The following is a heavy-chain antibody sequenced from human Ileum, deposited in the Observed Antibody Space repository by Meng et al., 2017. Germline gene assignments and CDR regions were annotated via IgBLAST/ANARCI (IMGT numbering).Heavy chain of an antibody. D-gene: IGHD2-21*01. CDR3: TRGFCGGGTCYSGLT. Sequence: GGSLRLSCTVSGFTLSDHYMDWVRQAPGKGLEWVGRSRDKTQSCSIEYAASVKGRFFISRDDSQQSLYLQMNSLQTDDTAMYYCTRGFCGGGTCYSGLTWGQGSLVTVSS. J-gene: IGHJ4*02. V-gene: IGHV3-72*01. CDR1: GFTLSDHY. CDR2: SRDKTQSCSI.